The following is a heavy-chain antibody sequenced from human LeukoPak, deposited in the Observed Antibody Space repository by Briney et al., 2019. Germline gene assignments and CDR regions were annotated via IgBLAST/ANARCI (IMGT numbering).Heavy chain of an antibody. CDR3: ARDDCGDTCYPGGY. CDR1: GYILTKYV. CDR2: IKAGNGDT. J-gene: IGHJ4*02. Sequence: ASVKVSCKASGYILTKYVVHWGRQAPGQRPEWMGWIKAGNGDTKYSQNFQDRLTITRDTSASTVYMELSSLTSEDTALYYCARDDCGDTCYPGGYWGQGTLVTVSS. D-gene: IGHD2-21*01. V-gene: IGHV1-3*01.